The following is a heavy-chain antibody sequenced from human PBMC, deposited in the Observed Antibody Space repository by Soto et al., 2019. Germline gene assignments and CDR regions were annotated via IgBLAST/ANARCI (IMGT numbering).Heavy chain of an antibody. V-gene: IGHV4-31*03. CDR2: IYYSGRT. D-gene: IGHD4-17*01. CDR3: ARSTTVVTQDLVQH. J-gene: IGHJ1*01. Sequence: VQLQESGPGLVKPSQTLSLTCTVSCGSIRSGGYYCSWIRHHPRKRLEWIGYIYYSGRTYYNPSLKSRVTISVDTSKNQFSLKLSSVTAADTAVYYCARSTTVVTQDLVQHWGQGTLVTVSS. CDR1: CGSIRSGGYY.